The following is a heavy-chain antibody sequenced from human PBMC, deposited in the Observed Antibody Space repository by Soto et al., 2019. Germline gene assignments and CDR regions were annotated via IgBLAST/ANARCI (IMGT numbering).Heavy chain of an antibody. J-gene: IGHJ5*02. V-gene: IGHV4-38-2*01. D-gene: IGHD3-22*01. CDR1: GYSISSGNY. Sequence: SETLSLTCAVSGYSISSGNYWAWIRQPPGRGLEWIGSLYHIGSTHYNTSLKSRVTISVDTSKNHFSLILNSVTAADTAVYYCARVGPWVPYYYDSSPYTFENWFDPWGQGTLVTVSS. CDR3: ARVGPWVPYYYDSSPYTFENWFDP. CDR2: LYHIGST.